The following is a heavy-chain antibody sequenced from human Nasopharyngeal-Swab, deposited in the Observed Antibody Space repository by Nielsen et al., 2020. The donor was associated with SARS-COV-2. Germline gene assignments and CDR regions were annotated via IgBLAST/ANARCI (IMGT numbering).Heavy chain of an antibody. CDR3: ARAFRDGYNYGY. J-gene: IGHJ4*02. D-gene: IGHD5-24*01. CDR2: INPSGGST. V-gene: IGHV1-46*01. Sequence: VGQAPGQGLEWMGIINPSGGSTSYAQKFQGRVTMTRDTSTSTVYMELSSLRSEDTAVYYCARAFRDGYNYGYWGQGTLVTVSS.